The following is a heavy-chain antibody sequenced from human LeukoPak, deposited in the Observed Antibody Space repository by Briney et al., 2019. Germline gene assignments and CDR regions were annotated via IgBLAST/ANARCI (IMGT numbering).Heavy chain of an antibody. CDR1: GYSFSGHY. V-gene: IGHV1-2*02. CDR3: ARAPPRGSGSYYLLGY. D-gene: IGHD1-26*01. J-gene: IGHJ4*02. CDR2: INPNSGGT. Sequence: ASVKVSCKASGYSFSGHYMHWVRQAPGQGLEWMGWINPNSGGTNYAQKFQGRVTMTRDTSISTAYMELSRLRSDDTAVYYCARAPPRGSGSYYLLGYWGQGTLVTVSS.